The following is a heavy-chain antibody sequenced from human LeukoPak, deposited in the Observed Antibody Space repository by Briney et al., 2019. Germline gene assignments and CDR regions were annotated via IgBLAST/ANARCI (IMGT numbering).Heavy chain of an antibody. CDR3: ARVRRYCSGGSCYDFDY. Sequence: SETLSLTCTVSGGSISSGDYYWSWIRQPPGKCLEWIGYIYYSGSTYYNPSLKSRVTISVDTSKNQFSLKLSSVTAADTAVYYCARVRRYCSGGSCYDFDYWGQGTLVTVSS. CDR1: GGSISSGDYY. V-gene: IGHV4-30-4*01. D-gene: IGHD2-15*01. J-gene: IGHJ4*02. CDR2: IYYSGST.